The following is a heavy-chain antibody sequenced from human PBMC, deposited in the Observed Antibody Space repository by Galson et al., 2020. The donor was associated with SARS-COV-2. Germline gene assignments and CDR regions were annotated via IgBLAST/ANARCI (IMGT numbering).Heavy chain of an antibody. CDR1: GFTFRTYW. V-gene: IGHV3-74*01. Sequence: QAGGSLRLSCAASGFTFRTYWMHWVRQAPGKGLVWVARINSEGGRTIYADSVKGRFTISRDNAKNTLYLQMNSVRAEDTAAYFCAREGEDTWYDYVMDVWGQGTTVTVSS. CDR2: INSEGGRT. D-gene: IGHD3-16*01. J-gene: IGHJ6*02. CDR3: AREGEDTWYDYVMDV.